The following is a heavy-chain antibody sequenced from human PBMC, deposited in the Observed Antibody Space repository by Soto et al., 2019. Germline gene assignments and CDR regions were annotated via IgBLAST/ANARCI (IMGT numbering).Heavy chain of an antibody. CDR3: TTDVWPATASDY. D-gene: IGHD5-18*01. Sequence: PGGSLRLSCAASGFTFSKAWMNWVRQAPGKGLEWVGHIKSKTDGGTTDYAAPVKGRFSISRDDLKNTLYLQIDSPKTEDTAVYYCTTDVWPATASDYWGQGTLVTVSS. J-gene: IGHJ4*02. V-gene: IGHV3-15*07. CDR2: IKSKTDGGTT. CDR1: GFTFSKAW.